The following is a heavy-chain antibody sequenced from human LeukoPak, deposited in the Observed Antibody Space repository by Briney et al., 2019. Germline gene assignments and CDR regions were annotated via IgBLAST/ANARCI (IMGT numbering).Heavy chain of an antibody. CDR2: ISPDGSSA. J-gene: IGHJ4*02. CDR3: ARVSFCPRCHFDY. V-gene: IGHV3-74*03. Sequence: PGGSLRHSCAASGFSFRSYWLHWVRQAPGKGLVWVARISPDGSSALSADSVRGRFTISRDNADNTLYLQLNSLRAEDTAVYYCARVSFCPRCHFDYWGQGTLVTVSS. D-gene: IGHD2/OR15-2a*01. CDR1: GFSFRSYW.